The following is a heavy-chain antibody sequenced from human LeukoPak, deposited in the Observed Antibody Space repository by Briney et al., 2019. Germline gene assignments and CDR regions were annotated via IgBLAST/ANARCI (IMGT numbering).Heavy chain of an antibody. V-gene: IGHV1-69*05. CDR1: GGTFSSYA. Sequence: SVKVSCKASGGTFSSYAIGWVRQAPGQGLEWMGGIIPIFGTANYAQKFQGRVTITTDESTSTAYMELSSLRSEDTAVYYCAMSSSWYRGWFDPWGQGTLVTVSS. CDR2: IIPIFGTA. J-gene: IGHJ5*02. D-gene: IGHD6-13*01. CDR3: AMSSSWYRGWFDP.